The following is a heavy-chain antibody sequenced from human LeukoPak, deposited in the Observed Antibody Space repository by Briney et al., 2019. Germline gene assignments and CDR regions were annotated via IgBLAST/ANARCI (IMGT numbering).Heavy chain of an antibody. Sequence: PSQTLSLTCTVSGGSINIGGYYWNWIRQYPGKGLECIGSIFYNGSAFYNLSLRSRVTISINTSKNQFSLKLSSVSAADTAVYYCARGVRLDPWGQGTLVTVSS. CDR2: IFYNGSA. CDR3: ARGVRLDP. D-gene: IGHD2-21*01. J-gene: IGHJ5*02. CDR1: GGSINIGGYY. V-gene: IGHV4-31*03.